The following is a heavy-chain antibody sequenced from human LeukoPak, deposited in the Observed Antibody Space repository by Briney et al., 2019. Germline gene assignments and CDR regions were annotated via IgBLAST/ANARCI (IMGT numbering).Heavy chain of an antibody. J-gene: IGHJ4*02. Sequence: PSETLSLTCTVSRDSITTSGYYWGWVRPPPGKGLEWIVTLSYSGSTYYNPSLKSRVTISVDTSKNQFSLKLRSVTAADTAVYYCASNRGYTYGFDAWGQGTLVTVSS. CDR2: LSYSGST. V-gene: IGHV4-39*01. CDR3: ASNRGYTYGFDA. D-gene: IGHD5-18*01. CDR1: RDSITTSGYY.